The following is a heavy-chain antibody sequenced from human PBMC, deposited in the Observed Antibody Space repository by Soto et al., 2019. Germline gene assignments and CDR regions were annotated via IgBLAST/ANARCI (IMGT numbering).Heavy chain of an antibody. CDR1: GYSFTSYW. D-gene: IGHD6-13*01. CDR3: ARPQSIIAAADCGAFDI. J-gene: IGHJ3*02. CDR2: IYPGDSDT. V-gene: IGHV5-51*01. Sequence: PGESLKISCKGSGYSFTSYWIGWVRQMPGKGLEWMGIIYPGDSDTRYSPSFQGQVTISADKSISTAYLQWSSLKASDTAMYYCARPQSIIAAADCGAFDIWGQGTMVTGSS.